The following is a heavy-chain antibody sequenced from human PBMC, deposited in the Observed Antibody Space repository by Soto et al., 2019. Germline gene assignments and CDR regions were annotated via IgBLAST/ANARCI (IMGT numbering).Heavy chain of an antibody. CDR1: GLTFSDSA. Sequence: EVQLVESGGGLVQPGASLKLSCAASGLTFSDSAIHWVRQVSGKGLEWVGRIRSKANSYATAYAASVKGRFTVSRDDSKNTAYLQMNSLKTEDTAVYYCTRPVAAAADWYFDLWGRGTLVTVSS. V-gene: IGHV3-73*02. CDR3: TRPVAAAADWYFDL. CDR2: IRSKANSYAT. J-gene: IGHJ2*01. D-gene: IGHD6-13*01.